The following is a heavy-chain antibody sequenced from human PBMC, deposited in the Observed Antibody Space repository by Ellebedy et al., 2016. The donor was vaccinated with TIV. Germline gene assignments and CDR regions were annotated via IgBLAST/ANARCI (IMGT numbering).Heavy chain of an antibody. D-gene: IGHD1-26*01. Sequence: GESLKISCAASGFTFSSYVMSWVRQAPGKGLEWVSAISGSDDRTYYARSVKGRFTVSRDNSKNTLYLQMNSLRDEDTAVYYCAKDEGLVEATNFKKSWGQGTLVTVSS. J-gene: IGHJ5*02. V-gene: IGHV3-23*01. CDR1: GFTFSSYV. CDR2: ISGSDDRT. CDR3: AKDEGLVEATNFKKS.